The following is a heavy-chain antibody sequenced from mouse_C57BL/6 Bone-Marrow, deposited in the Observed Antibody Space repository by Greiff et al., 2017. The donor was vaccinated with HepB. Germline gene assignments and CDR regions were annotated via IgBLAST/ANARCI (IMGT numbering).Heavy chain of an antibody. CDR1: GYTFTSYW. CDR2: IDPSDSET. J-gene: IGHJ4*01. V-gene: IGHV1-52*01. D-gene: IGHD2-3*01. Sequence: QVQLKQPGAELVRPGSSVKLSCKASGYTFTSYWMQWVKQTPIQGLEWIGNIDPSDSETHYNQKFKDKATLTVDKSSSTAYMQLSSLTSEDSAVYYCARSRLGDGNYYAMDYWGQGTSVTVSS. CDR3: ARSRLGDGNYYAMDY.